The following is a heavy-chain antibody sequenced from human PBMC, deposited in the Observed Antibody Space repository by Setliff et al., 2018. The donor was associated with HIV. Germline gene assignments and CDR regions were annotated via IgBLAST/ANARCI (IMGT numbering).Heavy chain of an antibody. CDR1: GGSMSRFY. J-gene: IGHJ4*02. D-gene: IGHD4-17*01. V-gene: IGHV4-4*07. CDR3: ARAAAGNTGPFDL. Sequence: SETLSLTCTVSGGSMSRFYWSWIRQPAGKGLEWIGRVSSRGDTNYNPSLKSRVTMSVDTSKNQFSLKLTSVTASDTAVYYCARAAAGNTGPFDLWGQGSPVTVSS. CDR2: VSSRGDT.